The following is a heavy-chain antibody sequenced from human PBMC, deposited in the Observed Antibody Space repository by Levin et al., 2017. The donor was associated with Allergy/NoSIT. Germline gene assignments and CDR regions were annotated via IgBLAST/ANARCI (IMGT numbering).Heavy chain of an antibody. D-gene: IGHD3-3*01. V-gene: IGHV3-30*18. J-gene: IGHJ4*02. CDR3: AKELYNFWSGVTDTHPTDY. CDR2: ISYDGSNK. CDR1: GFTFSSYG. Sequence: PGGSLRLSCAASGFTFSSYGMHWVRQAPGKGLEWVAVISYDGSNKYYADSVKGRFTISRDNSKNTLYLQMNSLRAEDTAVYYCAKELYNFWSGVTDTHPTDYWGQGTLVTVSS.